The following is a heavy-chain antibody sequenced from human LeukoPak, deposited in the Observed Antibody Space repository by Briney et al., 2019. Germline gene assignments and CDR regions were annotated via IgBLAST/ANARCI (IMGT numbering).Heavy chain of an antibody. CDR2: MNPNSGNT. CDR3: ARGRRARGYSGPNSRYYYYYMDV. D-gene: IGHD5-12*01. Sequence: VASVKVSCKASGYTFTSYDINWVRQATGQGLEWMGWMNPNSGNTGYAQKFQGRVTITRNTSISTAYMELSSLRSEDTAVYYCARGRRARGYSGPNSRYYYYYMDVWGKGTTVTVSS. CDR1: GYTFTSYD. V-gene: IGHV1-8*03. J-gene: IGHJ6*03.